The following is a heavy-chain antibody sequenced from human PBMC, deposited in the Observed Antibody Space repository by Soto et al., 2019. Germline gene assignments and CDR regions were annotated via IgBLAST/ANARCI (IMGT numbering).Heavy chain of an antibody. D-gene: IGHD3-3*01. CDR3: ARDNDFWSGPISNPHYMDV. CDR1: GFTFSSYS. J-gene: IGHJ6*03. CDR2: ISSSSSYI. Sequence: GGSLRLSCAASGFTFSSYSMNWVHQAPGKGLEWVSSISSSSSYIYYADSVKGRFTISRDNAKNSLYLQMNSLRAEDTAVYYCARDNDFWSGPISNPHYMDVWGKGTTVTVSS. V-gene: IGHV3-21*01.